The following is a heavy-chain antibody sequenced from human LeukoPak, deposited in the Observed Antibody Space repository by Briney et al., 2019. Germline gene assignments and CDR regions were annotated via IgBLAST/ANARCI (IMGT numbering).Heavy chain of an antibody. V-gene: IGHV3-23*01. Sequence: GGSLRLSCAASGFTFNNYAMSWVRQAPGRGLEWVSATSASGTTTYYADSVKGRFTISRDNSKNTLYLQMNSLRAEDTAVYYCARGDSSSWYYYYGMDVWGKGTTVTVSS. CDR2: TSASGTTT. CDR1: GFTFNNYA. D-gene: IGHD6-13*01. CDR3: ARGDSSSWYYYYGMDV. J-gene: IGHJ6*04.